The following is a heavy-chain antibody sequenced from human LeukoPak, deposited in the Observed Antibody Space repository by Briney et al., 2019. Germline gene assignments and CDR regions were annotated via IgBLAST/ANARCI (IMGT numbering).Heavy chain of an antibody. CDR2: ISGTGGST. CDR3: ARVGGNRGY. J-gene: IGHJ4*02. V-gene: IGHV3-23*01. Sequence: GGSLRLSCAASGFTFSRYAMSWVRQAPRKGLEWVSIISGTGGSTYYADSVKGRFTISRDNAKNSLYLQMNSLRAEDTAVYYCARVGGNRGYWGQGTLVTVSS. D-gene: IGHD1-14*01. CDR1: GFTFSRYA.